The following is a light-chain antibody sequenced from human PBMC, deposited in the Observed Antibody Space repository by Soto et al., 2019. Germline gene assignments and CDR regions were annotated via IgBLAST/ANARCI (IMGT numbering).Light chain of an antibody. CDR1: QSISSW. Sequence: DIQMTQSPSTLSASVGDRVTITCRASQSISSWLSGYQQKQGKAPKLLIYKASSIESGVPSRCSGSGSGTDFTLTSSSLQPDDFATYYCQQYNSWWTFGQGTKLEIK. CDR3: QQYNSWWT. CDR2: KAS. J-gene: IGKJ2*02. V-gene: IGKV1-5*03.